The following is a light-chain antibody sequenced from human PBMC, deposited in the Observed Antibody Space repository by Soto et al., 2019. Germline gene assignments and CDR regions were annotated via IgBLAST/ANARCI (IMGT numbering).Light chain of an antibody. V-gene: IGKV1-5*01. CDR1: HSISSW. J-gene: IGKJ1*01. CDR3: QQYNSYWT. Sequence: DIQMTQSPSTLPASVGDRVTITCRASHSISSWLAWYQQKPGKAPNLLIYAASTLESGVPSRFSGSGSGTEFTLTISSLQPDDFATYYCQQYNSYWTFGQGTKVDNK. CDR2: AAS.